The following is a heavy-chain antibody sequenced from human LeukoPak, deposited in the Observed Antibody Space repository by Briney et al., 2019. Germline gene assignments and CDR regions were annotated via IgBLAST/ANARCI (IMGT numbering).Heavy chain of an antibody. CDR3: AKEGRSLQTY. CDR2: IKEDGTET. Sequence: PGGSLRLSCAASGFMFSSNWMSWVRLAPGKGLEWVANIKEDGTETYYVDFVKGRFTISRDNAKNSLYLQMNSLRVEDTAVYYCAKEGRSLQTYWGQGTLVTVSS. CDR1: GFMFSSNW. J-gene: IGHJ4*02. D-gene: IGHD5-24*01. V-gene: IGHV3-7*03.